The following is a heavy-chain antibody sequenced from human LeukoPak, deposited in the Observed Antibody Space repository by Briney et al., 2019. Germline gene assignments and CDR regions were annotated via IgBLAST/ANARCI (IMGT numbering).Heavy chain of an antibody. CDR1: GGSISSSSYY. Sequence: SETLSLTCTVSGGSISSSSYYWGWIRQPPGKGLEWIGSIYYSGSTYYNPSLKSRVTISVDTSKNQFSLKLSSVTAADTAAYYCARRDIVVVPAVRAGRAEYFQHWGQGTLVTVSS. V-gene: IGHV4-39*01. CDR2: IYYSGST. J-gene: IGHJ1*01. CDR3: ARRDIVVVPAVRAGRAEYFQH. D-gene: IGHD2-2*01.